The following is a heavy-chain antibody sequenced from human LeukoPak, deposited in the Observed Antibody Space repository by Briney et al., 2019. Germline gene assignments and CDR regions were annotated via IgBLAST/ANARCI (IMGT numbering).Heavy chain of an antibody. CDR3: ARGFADSSGYLLSYFDY. V-gene: IGHV1-2*02. J-gene: IGHJ4*02. D-gene: IGHD3-22*01. Sequence: ASVKVSCKASGYTFTGYYMHWVRQAPGQGLEWMGWINPNSGGTNYAEKFQGRVTMTRDTSISTAYMELSRLRSDDTAVYYCARGFADSSGYLLSYFDYWGQGTLVTVSS. CDR1: GYTFTGYY. CDR2: INPNSGGT.